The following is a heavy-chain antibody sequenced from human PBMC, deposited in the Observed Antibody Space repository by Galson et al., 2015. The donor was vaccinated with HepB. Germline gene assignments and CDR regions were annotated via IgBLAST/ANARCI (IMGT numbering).Heavy chain of an antibody. CDR2: ISGSGGRT. J-gene: IGHJ4*02. V-gene: IGHV3-23*01. CDR1: GFTFSSYA. D-gene: IGHD6-19*01. CDR3: ARNDETLAGHYCDY. Sequence: SLRLSCAASGFTFSSYAMHWVRQAPGKGLEWVSEISGSGGRTYYADSVRGRFTISRDNSKNTLYLQMNSLRAEGTAVYYCARNDETLAGHYCDYWGQGTLVTVST.